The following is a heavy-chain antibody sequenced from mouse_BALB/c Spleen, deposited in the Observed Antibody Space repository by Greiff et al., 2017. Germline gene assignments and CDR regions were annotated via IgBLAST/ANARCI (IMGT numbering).Heavy chain of an antibody. D-gene: IGHD4-1*01. CDR2: ISSGSSTI. CDR1: GFTFSSFG. J-gene: IGHJ3*01. Sequence: EVMLVESGGGLVQPGGSRKLSCAASGFTFSSFGMHWVRQAPEKGLEWVAYISSGSSTIYYADTVKGRFTISRDNPKNTLFLQMTSLRSEDTAMYYCAREGSNWDPFAYWGQGTLVTVSA. V-gene: IGHV5-17*02. CDR3: AREGSNWDPFAY.